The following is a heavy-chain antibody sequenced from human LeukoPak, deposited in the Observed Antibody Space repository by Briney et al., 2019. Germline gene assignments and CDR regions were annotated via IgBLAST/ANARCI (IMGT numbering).Heavy chain of an antibody. J-gene: IGHJ4*02. CDR3: ARSYGSGSESQIPGY. Sequence: GGSLRLSCAVSGFTFSTYYWVRQAPGKGLEWVALISNDGNTKVHADSVKGRFTISRDNSKNTLYLQMDSLRAEDAAVYYCARSYGSGSESQIPGYWGQGTLVTVSS. D-gene: IGHD3-10*01. CDR2: ISNDGNTK. CDR1: GFTFSTY. V-gene: IGHV3-30*03.